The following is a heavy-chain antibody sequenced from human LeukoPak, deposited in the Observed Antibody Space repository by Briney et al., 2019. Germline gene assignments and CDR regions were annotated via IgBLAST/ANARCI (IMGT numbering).Heavy chain of an antibody. V-gene: IGHV1-18*01. CDR1: GYTFTSYG. CDR3: ARDLKGGDDSSGYVRYFDY. Sequence: ASVKVSCKASGYTFTSYGISWVRQAPGQGLEWMGWISAYNGNTNYAQKLQGRVTMATDTSTSTAYMELRSLRSDDTAVYYCARDLKGGDDSSGYVRYFDYWGQGTLVTVSS. J-gene: IGHJ4*02. D-gene: IGHD3-22*01. CDR2: ISAYNGNT.